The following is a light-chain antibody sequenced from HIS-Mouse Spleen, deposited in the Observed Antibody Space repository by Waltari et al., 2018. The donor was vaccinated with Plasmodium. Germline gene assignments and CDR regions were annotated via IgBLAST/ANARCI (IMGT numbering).Light chain of an antibody. CDR2: DAS. CDR3: QQRSNWPRVLT. J-gene: IGKJ4*01. V-gene: IGKV3-11*01. CDR1: QRVSSY. Sequence: EIVLTQSPATLSLSPGERATLSCRASQRVSSYLAWYQQKPGQAPRLLIYDASNRATGSPARFSGSGSGTDFTLTISSREPEDFAVYYCQQRSNWPRVLTFGGGTKVEIK.